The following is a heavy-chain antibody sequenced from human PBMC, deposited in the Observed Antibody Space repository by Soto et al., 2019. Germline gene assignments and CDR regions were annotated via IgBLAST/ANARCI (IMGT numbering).Heavy chain of an antibody. Sequence: PSETLSLTCAVYGGSFGGYYWSWIRQPPGKGLEWIGEINHSGSTNYNPSLKSRVTISVDTSKNQFSLKLSSVTAADTAVYYCARGWGYCSGGSCYKDYYYYMDVWGKGTTVTV. CDR3: ARGWGYCSGGSCYKDYYYYMDV. CDR2: INHSGST. D-gene: IGHD2-15*01. CDR1: GGSFGGYY. J-gene: IGHJ6*03. V-gene: IGHV4-34*01.